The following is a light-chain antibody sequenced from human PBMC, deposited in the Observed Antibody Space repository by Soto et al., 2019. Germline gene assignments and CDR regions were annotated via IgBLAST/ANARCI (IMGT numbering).Light chain of an antibody. J-gene: IGKJ5*01. CDR3: QQYIKWPIT. CDR2: DAS. V-gene: IGKV3-15*01. Sequence: EIVMTQSPATLSVSPGARAPLSCRASQSVSSNLAWYQQKPGQAPRLLISDASTRATGIPARFSGSGSGTEFTLTVGSLQSEDFAVYYCQQYIKWPITFGQGTRLEIK. CDR1: QSVSSN.